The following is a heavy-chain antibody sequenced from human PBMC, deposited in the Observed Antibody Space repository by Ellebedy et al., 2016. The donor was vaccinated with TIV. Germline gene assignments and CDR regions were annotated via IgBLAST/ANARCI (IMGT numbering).Heavy chain of an antibody. Sequence: GESLKISXAASGFTFSSYWMHWVRQAPGKGLVWVSRINSDGSSTSYADSVKGRFTISRDNAKNTLYLQMNSLRGEDTAVYYCATHYRDYWGQGTLVTVSS. CDR2: INSDGSST. CDR3: ATHYRDY. V-gene: IGHV3-74*01. CDR1: GFTFSSYW. D-gene: IGHD3-16*02. J-gene: IGHJ4*02.